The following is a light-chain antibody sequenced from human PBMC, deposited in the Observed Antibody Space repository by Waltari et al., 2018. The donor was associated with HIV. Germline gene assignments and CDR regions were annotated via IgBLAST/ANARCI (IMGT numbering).Light chain of an antibody. J-gene: IGKJ1*01. Sequence: EIVMTQSPATLSVSPGDRATLSGRASQSISGNVAWYQQRRGQAPRLLIYGASTRARVIPARFSGSGSGPDFSLTISSLRSEDSAFYYCQQYNHWPRTFGQGTKLEI. V-gene: IGKV3-15*01. CDR3: QQYNHWPRT. CDR2: GAS. CDR1: QSISGN.